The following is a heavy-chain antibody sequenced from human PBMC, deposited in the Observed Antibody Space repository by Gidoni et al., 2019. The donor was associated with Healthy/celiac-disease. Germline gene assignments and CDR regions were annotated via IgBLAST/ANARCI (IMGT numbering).Heavy chain of an antibody. D-gene: IGHD4-17*01. CDR3: ARGFNIYGDYAVGY. CDR2: IYHSGSI. Sequence: QLQLQESGSGLVKPSQTLSLTCAVSGGSISSGGYSWSWLRQPPGKGLEWIGYIYHSGSISYNPSLKSRVTISVDRSKNQFSLKLSSVTAADTAVYYCARGFNIYGDYAVGYWGQGTLVTVSS. J-gene: IGHJ4*02. CDR1: GGSISSGGYS. V-gene: IGHV4-30-2*01.